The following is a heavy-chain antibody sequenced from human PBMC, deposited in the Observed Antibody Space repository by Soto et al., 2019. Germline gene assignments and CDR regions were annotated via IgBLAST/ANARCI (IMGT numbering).Heavy chain of an antibody. Sequence: EVQLLESGGGLVQPGGSLRLSCAASGFIFNDYGMSWVRQAPGKGLEWVSVISGNGDYKYYADSVKGRFTISRDNSNNTLFLQMNSLRAEDTALYYCAKDRSSILNPRGQGTLVAVSS. CDR2: ISGNGDYK. CDR3: AKDRSSILNP. CDR1: GFIFNDYG. V-gene: IGHV3-23*01. D-gene: IGHD2-15*01. J-gene: IGHJ5*02.